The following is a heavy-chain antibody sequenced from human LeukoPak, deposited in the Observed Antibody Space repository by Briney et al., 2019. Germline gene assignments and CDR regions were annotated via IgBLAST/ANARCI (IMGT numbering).Heavy chain of an antibody. V-gene: IGHV4-34*01. CDR2: INHSGST. CDR1: GGSFSGYY. CDR3: ARGGYCSSTSCRNWFDP. D-gene: IGHD2-2*01. J-gene: IGHJ5*02. Sequence: SETLSLTCAVYGGSFSGYYWSWIRQPPGKGLEWIGEINHSGSTNYNPSLKSRVTISVDTSKNQFSLKLSSVTPADTAVYYCARGGYCSSTSCRNWFDPWGQGTLVTVSS.